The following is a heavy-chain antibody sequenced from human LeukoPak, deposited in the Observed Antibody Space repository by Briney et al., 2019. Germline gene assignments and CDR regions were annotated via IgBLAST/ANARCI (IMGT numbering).Heavy chain of an antibody. CDR1: GGSISSYY. Sequence: PSETLSLTCTVSGGSISSYYWSWIRQPPGKGLERIGYIYYSGSTNYNPSLKSRVTISVDTSKNQFSLKLSSVTAADTAVYYCARGNTVTKVPSWWFDPWGQGTLVTVSS. D-gene: IGHD4-17*01. J-gene: IGHJ5*02. CDR2: IYYSGST. V-gene: IGHV4-59*01. CDR3: ARGNTVTKVPSWWFDP.